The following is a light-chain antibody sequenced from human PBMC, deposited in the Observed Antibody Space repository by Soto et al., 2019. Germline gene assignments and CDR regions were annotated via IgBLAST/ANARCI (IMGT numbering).Light chain of an antibody. Sequence: AVQLTQSPSSLSASVGDRVTISCRASQGIGSALAWYQQNPGKAPKVLIYDASTRATGIPARFSGSGSGTEFTLTISSLQSEDFAVYYCQQYNNWWTFGQGTKVEIK. J-gene: IGKJ1*01. CDR2: DAS. CDR1: QGIGSA. V-gene: IGKV1D-13*01. CDR3: QQYNNWWT.